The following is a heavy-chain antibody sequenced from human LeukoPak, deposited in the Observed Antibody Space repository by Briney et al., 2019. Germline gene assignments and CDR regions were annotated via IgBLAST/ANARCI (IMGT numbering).Heavy chain of an antibody. Sequence: PGGSLRLSCAASGFTFSSYAMHWVRQAPGKGLEWVAVISYDGSNKYYADSVKGRFTISRDNSKNTLYLQMNSLRAEDTAVYYCARDQDVDFWSGYYADRGYYFDYWGQGTLVTVSS. CDR2: ISYDGSNK. V-gene: IGHV3-30-3*01. D-gene: IGHD3-3*01. CDR3: ARDQDVDFWSGYYADRGYYFDY. J-gene: IGHJ4*02. CDR1: GFTFSSYA.